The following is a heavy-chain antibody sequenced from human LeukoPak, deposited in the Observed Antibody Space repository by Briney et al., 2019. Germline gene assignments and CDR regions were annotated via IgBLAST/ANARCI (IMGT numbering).Heavy chain of an antibody. V-gene: IGHV1-18*01. J-gene: IGHJ4*02. CDR3: ARDGHQYCSGGSCYSGY. CDR1: GYTFTSYG. D-gene: IGHD2-15*01. Sequence: ASVKVSCKASGYTFTSYGISWVRQAPGQGLEWMGWISAYNGNTNYAQKLQGRVTITTDTSTSTAYMELRSLRSDDTAVYYCARDGHQYCSGGSCYSGYWGQGTLVTVSS. CDR2: ISAYNGNT.